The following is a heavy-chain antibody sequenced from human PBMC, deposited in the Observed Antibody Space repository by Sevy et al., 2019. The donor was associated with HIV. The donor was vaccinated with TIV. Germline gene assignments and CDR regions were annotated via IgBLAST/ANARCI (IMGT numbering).Heavy chain of an antibody. CDR2: IWSDGSKK. Sequence: GGSLRLSCTASGFTFSDYGMHWVRQAPGKGLEWVAIIWSDGSKKYYADSIKGRFTISRDNSKNTLYLQMNSLRAEDTAVYYCVRESGEVRYGFDYWGQGTLVTVSS. J-gene: IGHJ4*02. CDR1: GFTFSDYG. V-gene: IGHV3-33*01. CDR3: VRESGEVRYGFDY. D-gene: IGHD4-17*01.